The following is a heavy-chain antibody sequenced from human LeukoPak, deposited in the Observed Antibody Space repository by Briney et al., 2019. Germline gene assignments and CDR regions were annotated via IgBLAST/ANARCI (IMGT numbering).Heavy chain of an antibody. CDR3: AKDPLNTVMVSPTFDY. V-gene: IGHV3-23*01. D-gene: IGHD5-18*01. CDR2: ISGSGDDT. J-gene: IGHJ4*02. Sequence: GRSLRLSCAASGFTFDDYAMSWVRQAPGKGLEWVSGISGSGDDTYYAASVKGRFTVSRDTSKNTLYLQMNSLRADDTAVYYCAKDPLNTVMVSPTFDYWGQGTLVTVSS. CDR1: GFTFDDYA.